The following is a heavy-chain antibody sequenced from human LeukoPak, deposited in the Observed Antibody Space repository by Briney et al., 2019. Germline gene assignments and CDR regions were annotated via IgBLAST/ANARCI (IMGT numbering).Heavy chain of an antibody. CDR1: GFSFSTFD. V-gene: IGHV3-21*06. Sequence: PGGSLRLSCAASGFSFSTFDMDWVRQAPGKGLEWLSYISSNSNYIHYADSVKGRFTISRDNAKNSLYLQMNSLRAEDTAMYYCARVGAFSAINYWGQGTLVTVSS. J-gene: IGHJ4*02. CDR3: ARVGAFSAINY. D-gene: IGHD5-18*01. CDR2: ISSNSNYI.